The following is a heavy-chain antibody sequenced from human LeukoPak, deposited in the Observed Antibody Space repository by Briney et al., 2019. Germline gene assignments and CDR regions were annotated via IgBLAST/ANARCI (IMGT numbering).Heavy chain of an antibody. CDR2: ISGSGGST. D-gene: IGHD3-3*01. Sequence: PGGSLRLSCAASGFTFSSYAMSWVRQAPGKGLEWVSAISGSGGSTYYADSVKGRFTISRDNSKNTLYLQMISLRAEDTAVYYCAKVPVYYDFWSGSFDYWGQGTLVTVSS. V-gene: IGHV3-23*01. CDR3: AKVPVYYDFWSGSFDY. J-gene: IGHJ4*02. CDR1: GFTFSSYA.